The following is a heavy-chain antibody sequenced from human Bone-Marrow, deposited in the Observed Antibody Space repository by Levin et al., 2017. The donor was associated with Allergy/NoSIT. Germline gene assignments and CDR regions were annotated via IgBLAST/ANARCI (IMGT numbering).Heavy chain of an antibody. CDR1: RYTFTNYF. J-gene: IGHJ4*02. Sequence: GESLKISCKASRYTFTNYFVHWVRQAPGQGLEWVANIDPSGNYRTVYAPGFHDRVTLTSDTSTGTVYMKLNSLRSEDTARYYCARERASTYYFDLWGQGTLVTVSS. V-gene: IGHV1-46*01. CDR2: IDPSGNYRT. CDR3: ARERASTYYFDL.